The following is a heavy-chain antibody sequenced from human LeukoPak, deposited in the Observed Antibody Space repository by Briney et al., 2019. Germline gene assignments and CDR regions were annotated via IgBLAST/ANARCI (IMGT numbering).Heavy chain of an antibody. CDR2: INHSGST. D-gene: IGHD2-2*01. V-gene: IGHV4-34*01. CDR3: ARGRDIVVVRVWFDP. J-gene: IGHJ5*02. CDR1: GGSFSGYY. Sequence: PSETLSLTCAVYGGSFSGYYWSWIRQPPGKGLEWIGEINHSGSTNYNPSLKSRVTISVDTSKSQFSLKLSSVTAADTAVYYCARGRDIVVVRVWFDPWGQGTLVTVSS.